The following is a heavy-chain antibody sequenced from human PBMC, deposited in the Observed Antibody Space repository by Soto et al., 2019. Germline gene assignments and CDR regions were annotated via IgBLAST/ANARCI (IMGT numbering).Heavy chain of an antibody. Sequence: GASVKVSCKASGYRFYSHSISWVRQAPGQGLEWMGRISADNGNTKYAQKFRGRVTMTTDTSTSTVYMELRNLRSDDTAVYYCARCIQQDYYYGMDVWGQGTTVTVSS. D-gene: IGHD5-18*01. CDR3: ARCIQQDYYYGMDV. CDR2: ISADNGNT. V-gene: IGHV1-18*01. CDR1: GYRFYSHS. J-gene: IGHJ6*02.